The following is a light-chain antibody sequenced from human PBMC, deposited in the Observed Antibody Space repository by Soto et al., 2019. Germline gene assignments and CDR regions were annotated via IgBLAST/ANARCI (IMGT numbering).Light chain of an antibody. J-gene: IGLJ1*01. V-gene: IGLV2-14*01. CDR1: SSDVGGYNY. CDR2: EVN. Sequence: QSVLTQPASVSGSPGQSITISCTGTSSDVGGYNYVSWYQQHPGKAPKLMIYEVNYRPSGVSNRFSGSKSGNTASLTISGLQAEDVADYYCSSYTSSSTGVFGTGTKV. CDR3: SSYTSSSTGV.